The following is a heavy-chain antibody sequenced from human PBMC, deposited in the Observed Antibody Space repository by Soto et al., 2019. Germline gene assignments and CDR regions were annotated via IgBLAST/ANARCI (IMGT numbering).Heavy chain of an antibody. Sequence: PGVSLRLSCAASGFTFSSYAMSWVRQSPGKGLEWVSAISGSGGSTYYADSVKGRFTISRDNSKNTLYLQMNSLRAEDTAVYYCAKDVFIKHQRDYYGIRPPWYAFDIWDQGTMVTLTS. J-gene: IGHJ3*02. CDR3: AKDVFIKHQRDYYGIRPPWYAFDI. D-gene: IGHD3-10*01. CDR2: ISGSGGST. CDR1: GFTFSSYA. V-gene: IGHV3-23*01.